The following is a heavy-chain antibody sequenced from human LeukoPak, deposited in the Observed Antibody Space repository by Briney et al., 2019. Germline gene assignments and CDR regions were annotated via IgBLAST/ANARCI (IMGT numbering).Heavy chain of an antibody. V-gene: IGHV1-2*02. J-gene: IGHJ4*02. CDR3: AKERGSNWGGGSDY. D-gene: IGHD6-13*01. CDR1: GYTFTDYS. CDR2: INLKSGGT. Sequence: GASVKVSCKASGYTFTDYSMHWVRQGQAPGQGLEWMGWINLKSGGTNYAQKFQGRVTLTRDTSISTAYMEMNRLTSDDTAVYYCAKERGSNWGGGSDYWGQGTLVSVSS.